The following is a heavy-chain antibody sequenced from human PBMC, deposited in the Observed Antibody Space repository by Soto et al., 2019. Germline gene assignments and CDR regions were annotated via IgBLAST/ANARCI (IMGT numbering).Heavy chain of an antibody. CDR1: GFSLSTSGVG. J-gene: IGHJ4*02. CDR2: IYWDDDK. CDR3: ALRNKGVAGTAFDY. Sequence: QITLKESGPTLVKPTQTLTLTCTFSGFSLSTSGVGVGWIRQPPGKALEWLALIYWDDDKRHTPSLKSRLNNTQEPPKKLVDLTMNKMEPVDTATYFCALRNKGVAGTAFDYWGQGTLVTVAS. V-gene: IGHV2-5*02. D-gene: IGHD6-19*01.